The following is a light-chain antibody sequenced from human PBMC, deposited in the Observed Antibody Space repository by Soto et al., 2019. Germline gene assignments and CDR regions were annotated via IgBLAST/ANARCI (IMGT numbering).Light chain of an antibody. J-gene: IGKJ3*01. V-gene: IGKV3-15*01. CDR2: GAS. CDR1: QSISSN. CDR3: QQYNNWPFT. Sequence: EIVMTQSPATLSVSPGERATLSCRASQSISSNLAWYQQKPGQAPRLLIYGASTRATGIPATFSGSGSGTEFTLTIRSLQSEDFAVYCCQQYNNWPFTFGPGTKVDIK.